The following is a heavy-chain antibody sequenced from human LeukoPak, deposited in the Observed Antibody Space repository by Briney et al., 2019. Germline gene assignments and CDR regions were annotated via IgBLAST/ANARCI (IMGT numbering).Heavy chain of an antibody. Sequence: SETLSLTCTVSGGSISSSSYYWCWIRQRPGKGLEWIGSIYYSGSTFYNPSLKSRVTISVDTSKNQFSLKLSSVTATDTAVYFCARQSSTSCYIDYWGQGTLVAVSS. CDR2: IYYSGST. J-gene: IGHJ4*02. CDR3: ARQSSTSCYIDY. CDR1: GGSISSSSYY. V-gene: IGHV4-39*01. D-gene: IGHD2-2*02.